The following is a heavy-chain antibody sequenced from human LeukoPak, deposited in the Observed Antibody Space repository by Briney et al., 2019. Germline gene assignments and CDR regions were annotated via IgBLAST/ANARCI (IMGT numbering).Heavy chain of an antibody. CDR2: IKQDASEK. J-gene: IGHJ3*02. V-gene: IGHV3-7*05. CDR3: VRDQGAFDM. Sequence: GGSPRLSCAGSGITLSSYWMSWVRQAPGKGLEWVGNIKQDASEKYFVDSLRGRFTISRDNAKNSLFLQMSSLRADDTAIYYCVRDQGAFDMWGHGTMVTVSS. CDR1: GITLSSYW.